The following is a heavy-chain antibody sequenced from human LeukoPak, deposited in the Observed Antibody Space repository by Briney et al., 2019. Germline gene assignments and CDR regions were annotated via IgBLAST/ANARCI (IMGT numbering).Heavy chain of an antibody. D-gene: IGHD6-13*01. CDR3: ASSSRWSYFFDY. CDR1: GGSISSNY. CDR2: IYTSGST. V-gene: IGHV4-4*07. J-gene: IGHJ4*02. Sequence: SETLSLTCTVSGGSISSNYWSWIRQPAGKGLEWIGRIYTSGSTNYSPPLKSRATISVDTSKNHFSLKLSSVTAADTAVYYCASSSRWSYFFDYWGQGTLVTVSS.